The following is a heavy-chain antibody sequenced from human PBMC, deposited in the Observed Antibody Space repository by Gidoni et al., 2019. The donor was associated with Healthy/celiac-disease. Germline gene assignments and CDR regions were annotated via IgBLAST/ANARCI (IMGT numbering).Heavy chain of an antibody. Sequence: QVQRVESGGGVVQPGRSLRLPCAAYGLTFSSYGMHWVRQAPGKGLEWGAVIWYDGSNKYYADSVKGRFTISRDNSKNTLYLQMNSLRAEDTAVYYCARDPFHDYGEPYYFDYWGQGTLVTVSS. CDR1: GLTFSSYG. D-gene: IGHD4-17*01. J-gene: IGHJ4*02. V-gene: IGHV3-33*01. CDR2: IWYDGSNK. CDR3: ARDPFHDYGEPYYFDY.